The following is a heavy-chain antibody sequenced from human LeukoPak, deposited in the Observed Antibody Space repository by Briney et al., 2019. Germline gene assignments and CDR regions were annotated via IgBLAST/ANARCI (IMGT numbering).Heavy chain of an antibody. D-gene: IGHD5-24*01. CDR1: GGSISSSAYF. V-gene: IGHV4-39*01. J-gene: IGHJ5*02. Sequence: PSETLSLTCSVSGGSISSSAYFWGWIRQPPGKGLECIGSISYSGSTYYNPSLKGRGTISVDTSKNQFSLKVRSVTAADTAVYYCARRPRGDYKAWFDPWGQGTLVTVSS. CDR3: ARRPRGDYKAWFDP. CDR2: ISYSGST.